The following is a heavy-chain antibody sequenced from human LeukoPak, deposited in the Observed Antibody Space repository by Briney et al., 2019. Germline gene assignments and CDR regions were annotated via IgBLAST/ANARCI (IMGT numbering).Heavy chain of an antibody. Sequence: GGSLRLSCVVSGFTFSAYDFHWVRQTTGKGLEWVSAIGVVGDTYYPGPEKGRFTISRDNGKNSLYLQMNNLRVGDTAVYYCAREFCGNTPKCFGGYFFDLWGRGVLVTVSS. CDR1: GFTFSAYD. J-gene: IGHJ2*01. D-gene: IGHD1-26*01. V-gene: IGHV3-13*01. CDR2: IGVVGDT. CDR3: AREFCGNTPKCFGGYFFDL.